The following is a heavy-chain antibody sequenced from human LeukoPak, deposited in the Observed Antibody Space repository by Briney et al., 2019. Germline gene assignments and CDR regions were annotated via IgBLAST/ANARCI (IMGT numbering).Heavy chain of an antibody. Sequence: GGSLRLSCAASGFTFSSYGMHWVRQAPDKGLEWVAVIWYDGSNKYYADSVKGRFTISRDNSKNTLYLQMNSLRAEDTAVYYCASIRQNSSWWGQGTLVTVSS. CDR3: ASIRQNSSW. CDR1: GFTFSSYG. J-gene: IGHJ4*02. D-gene: IGHD6-13*01. V-gene: IGHV3-33*01. CDR2: IWYDGSNK.